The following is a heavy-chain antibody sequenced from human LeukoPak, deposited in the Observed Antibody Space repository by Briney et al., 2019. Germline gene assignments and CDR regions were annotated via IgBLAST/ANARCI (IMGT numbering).Heavy chain of an antibody. CDR3: AKGEVEQWLVSWSDRYYYMDV. CDR1: GFTFSSYG. CDR2: IRYDGSNK. J-gene: IGHJ6*03. D-gene: IGHD6-19*01. Sequence: GSLRLSCAASGFTFSSYGMHWVRPAPGKGLGWVAFIRYDGSNKYYADSAKGRFTISRDNSKNTLNLQMNSLRAEDTAVYYCAKGEVEQWLVSWSDRYYYMDVWGKGTTVTISS. V-gene: IGHV3-30*02.